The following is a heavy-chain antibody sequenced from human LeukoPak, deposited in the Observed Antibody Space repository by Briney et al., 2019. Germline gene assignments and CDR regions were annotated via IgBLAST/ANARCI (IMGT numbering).Heavy chain of an antibody. CDR3: ARDRKRMIVVVPAAYSRSYYYYGMDV. D-gene: IGHD2-2*01. J-gene: IGHJ6*02. CDR2: IHHCVWN. V-gene: IGHV4-34*01. Sequence: PSQTLSLTCAVYAGSFSGFYGGWISHPHRRGRGWDGEIHHCVWNNSHTALKSRVTISVYTSKNQVSLKLSSVTPADTAVYYCARDRKRMIVVVPAAYSRSYYYYGMDVWGQGTTVTVSS. CDR1: AGSFSGFY.